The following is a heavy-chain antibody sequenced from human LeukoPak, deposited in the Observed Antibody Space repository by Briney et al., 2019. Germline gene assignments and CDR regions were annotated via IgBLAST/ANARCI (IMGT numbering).Heavy chain of an antibody. CDR2: IYYSGST. V-gene: IGHV4-61*08. Sequence: SETLSLTCTVSGGSISSGDYYWSWIRQPPGKGLEWIGYIYYSGSTNYNPSLKSRVTISVDTSKNQFSLKLSSVTAADTAVYYCAREGDQTGGMDVWGQGTTVTVSS. CDR1: GGSISSGDYY. J-gene: IGHJ6*02. CDR3: AREGDQTGGMDV.